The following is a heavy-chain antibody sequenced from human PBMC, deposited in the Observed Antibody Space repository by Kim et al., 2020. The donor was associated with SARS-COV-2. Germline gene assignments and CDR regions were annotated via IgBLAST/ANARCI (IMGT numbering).Heavy chain of an antibody. CDR2: ICYSGNT. J-gene: IGHJ4*01. CDR3: WIAALTLGSFDY. V-gene: IGHV4-59*01. Sequence: SETLSLTCTISGFTIDSYYWNWIRQPPGKGLEWVGYICYSGNTKNNPALVRRLTISLDTSTNQFSLLLSSITAADTAVYFCWIAALTLGSFDYLGFGTL. D-gene: IGHD2-21*01. CDR1: GFTIDSYY.